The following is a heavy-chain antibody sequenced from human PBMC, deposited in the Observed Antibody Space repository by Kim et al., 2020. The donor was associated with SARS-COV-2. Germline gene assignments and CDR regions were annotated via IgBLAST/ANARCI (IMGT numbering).Heavy chain of an antibody. D-gene: IGHD3-3*01. CDR2: ISSSSSYI. J-gene: IGHJ6*02. CDR3: ARDRSEGDFWSGYYPYYYGMDV. Sequence: GGSLRLSCAASGFTFSSYSMNWVRQAPGKGLEWVSSISSSSSYIYYADSVKGRFTISRDNAKNSLYLQMNSLRAEDTAVYYCARDRSEGDFWSGYYPYYYGMDVWGQGTTVTVSS. V-gene: IGHV3-21*01. CDR1: GFTFSSYS.